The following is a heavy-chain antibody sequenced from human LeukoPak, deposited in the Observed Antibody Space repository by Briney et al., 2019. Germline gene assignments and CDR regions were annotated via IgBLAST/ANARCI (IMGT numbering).Heavy chain of an antibody. CDR3: ARAYSRIGSSHAFDI. J-gene: IGHJ3*02. V-gene: IGHV4-39*07. CDR1: GGSISSSSYY. D-gene: IGHD6-6*01. CDR2: IYHSGST. Sequence: SETLSLTCTVSGGSISSSSYYWGWIRQPPGKGLEWIGYIYHSGSTYYNPSLKSRVTISVDRSKNQFSLKLSSVTAADTAVYYCARAYSRIGSSHAFDIWGQGTMVTVSS.